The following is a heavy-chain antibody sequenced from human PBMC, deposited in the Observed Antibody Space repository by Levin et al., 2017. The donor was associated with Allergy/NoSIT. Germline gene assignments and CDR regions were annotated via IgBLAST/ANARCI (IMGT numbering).Heavy chain of an antibody. D-gene: IGHD6-13*01. Sequence: SVKVSCKASGGTFSSYAISWVRQAPGQGLEWMGGIIPIFGTANYAQKFQGRVTITADESTSTAYMELSSLRSEDTAVYYCARDTQGGSWSMNWFDPWGQGTLVTVSS. V-gene: IGHV1-69*13. CDR2: IIPIFGTA. J-gene: IGHJ5*02. CDR1: GGTFSSYA. CDR3: ARDTQGGSWSMNWFDP.